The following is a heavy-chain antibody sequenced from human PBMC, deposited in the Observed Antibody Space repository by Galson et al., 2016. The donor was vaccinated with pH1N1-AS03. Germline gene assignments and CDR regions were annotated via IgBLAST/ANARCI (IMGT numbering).Heavy chain of an antibody. Sequence: SLRLSCAASAFIFSNYGMHWVRQAPGKGLEWVAVISYDGTNKLYADSVKGRFTISRDNSKNTLYLQMNSLRAGDTAVYYCAKDIIIVGASLTGGYFDYWGQGTLVTVSS. CDR2: ISYDGTNK. J-gene: IGHJ4*02. CDR3: AKDIIIVGASLTGGYFDY. CDR1: AFIFSNYG. V-gene: IGHV3-30*18. D-gene: IGHD1-26*01.